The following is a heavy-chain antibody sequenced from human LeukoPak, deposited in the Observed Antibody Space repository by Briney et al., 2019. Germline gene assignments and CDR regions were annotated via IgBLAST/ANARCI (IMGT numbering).Heavy chain of an antibody. CDR2: INPNSGGT. V-gene: IGHV1-2*02. CDR1: GYTFSDYY. CDR3: ARAPHDCRSTACFWVY. J-gene: IGHJ4*02. Sequence: ASVKVSCKASGYTFSDYYIQWVRQAPGQGLEWMGWINPNSGGTRSAQQFQGRITMTRDTSISTAYMELRSLRFDDTAVYYCARAPHDCRSTACFWVYWSQGTLVTVSS. D-gene: IGHD2-2*01.